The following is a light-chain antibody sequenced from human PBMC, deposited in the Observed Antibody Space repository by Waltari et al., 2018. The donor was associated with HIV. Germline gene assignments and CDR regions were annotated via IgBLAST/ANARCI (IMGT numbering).Light chain of an antibody. J-gene: IGLJ2*01. CDR3: SSYVGSSNVV. CDR1: SSDVGGYNY. CDR2: EVT. Sequence: QSALTQPPSASGSPGQSLTISCTGTSSDVGGYNYVSWYQQHPGKAPKLMLYEVTKRPSGVPDRFSGSKSGNTASLTVSGLQAEDEADYYCSSYVGSSNVVFGGGTKLTVL. V-gene: IGLV2-8*01.